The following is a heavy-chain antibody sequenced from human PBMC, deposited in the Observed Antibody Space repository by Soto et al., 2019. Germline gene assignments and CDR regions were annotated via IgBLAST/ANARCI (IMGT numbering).Heavy chain of an antibody. V-gene: IGHV3-30*18. CDR1: GFTFSSYG. CDR2: ISYDGSNK. CDR3: AKDTVRISTDYYYYGMDV. D-gene: IGHD2-2*01. J-gene: IGHJ6*02. Sequence: GGSLRLSCAASGFTFSSYGMHWVRQAPGKGLEWVAVISYDGSNKYYADSVKGRFTISRDNSKNTLYLQMNSLRAEDTAVYYCAKDTVRISTDYYYYGMDVWGQGTTVTVSS.